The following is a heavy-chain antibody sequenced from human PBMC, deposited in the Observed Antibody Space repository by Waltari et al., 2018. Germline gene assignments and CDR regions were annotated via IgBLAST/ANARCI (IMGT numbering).Heavy chain of an antibody. Sequence: EVQLLESGGDLVQPGGSLRLSCAASGFTFSSYAMSWVRQAPGKGLEWVSVIYSGGSTYYADSVKGRFTISRDNSKNTLYLQMNSLRAEDTAVYYCAKGYYDSSGLYYFDYWGQGTLVTVSS. D-gene: IGHD3-22*01. J-gene: IGHJ4*02. CDR1: GFTFSSYA. CDR3: AKGYYDSSGLYYFDY. CDR2: IYSGGST. V-gene: IGHV3-23*03.